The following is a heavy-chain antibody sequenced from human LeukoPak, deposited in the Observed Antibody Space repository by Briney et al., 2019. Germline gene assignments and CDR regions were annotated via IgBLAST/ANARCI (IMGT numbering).Heavy chain of an antibody. D-gene: IGHD2-8*01. J-gene: IGHJ5*02. V-gene: IGHV4-61*02. CDR1: GGSISSDNYY. Sequence: SQTVSLTCTVSGGSISSDNYYWSWIRQPAGKGLEWIGRIDTSGSATYNPSLKSRVTISIDTSKNQFSLKLGSVTAADTAVYYCARDRGRMVYAVWFDPWGQGTLVTVSS. CDR3: ARDRGRMVYAVWFDP. CDR2: IDTSGSA.